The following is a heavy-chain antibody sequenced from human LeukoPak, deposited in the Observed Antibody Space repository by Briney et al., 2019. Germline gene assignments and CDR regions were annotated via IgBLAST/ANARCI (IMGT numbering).Heavy chain of an antibody. D-gene: IGHD5-24*01. CDR1: GFTFSSCA. Sequence: PGGSLRLSCAASGFTFSSCAMTWVRQAPGKGLEWVAVISDSGGSKYYADSVKGRFTISRDNSKNTLYLQMNSLRAEDTAVYYCAKGWRRDGYNGRFDYWGQGTLVTVSS. CDR3: AKGWRRDGYNGRFDY. V-gene: IGHV3-23*01. CDR2: ISDSGGSK. J-gene: IGHJ4*02.